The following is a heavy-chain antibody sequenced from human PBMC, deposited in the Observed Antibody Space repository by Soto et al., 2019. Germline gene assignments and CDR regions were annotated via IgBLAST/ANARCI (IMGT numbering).Heavy chain of an antibody. V-gene: IGHV4-59*08. CDR1: GDSLTNYY. Sequence: QVQLQESGPGLVKPSETLSLTCTVSGDSLTNYYCSWFRQPPGKGLEWIGYIMYSGYSAYNLSLKRRVTMSMDTSKTQFSLMLESVTATDTAMYYCARHGFGPLHGLVDVWGQGTTVIVSS. CDR3: ARHGFGPLHGLVDV. CDR2: IMYSGYS. J-gene: IGHJ6*02. D-gene: IGHD3-10*01.